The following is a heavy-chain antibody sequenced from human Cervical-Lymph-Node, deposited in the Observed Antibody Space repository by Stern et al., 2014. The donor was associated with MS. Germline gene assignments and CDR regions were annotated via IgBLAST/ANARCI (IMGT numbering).Heavy chain of an antibody. V-gene: IGHV4-59*01. CDR2: ISYDGST. CDR1: GGSISSYY. J-gene: IGHJ4*02. CDR3: ARVSTSFDD. Sequence: VQLVESGPGVVKPSETLSLPCTVSGGSISSYYWSWIRQPPGKGLEVIGYISYDGSTSYNSSLSSRVTMSLDTSKKKFFLKLDSVSAADTAVYFCARVSTSFDDWGQGTLVTVSS.